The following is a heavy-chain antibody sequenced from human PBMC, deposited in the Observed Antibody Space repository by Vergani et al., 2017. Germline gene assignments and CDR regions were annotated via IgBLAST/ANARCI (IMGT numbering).Heavy chain of an antibody. CDR3: ARRYSSSWLNDAFDI. D-gene: IGHD6-13*01. J-gene: IGHJ3*02. CDR2: ISGSSSYV. V-gene: IGHV3-21*02. CDR1: GFSFSSYS. Sequence: EVQLVESGGGLVKPGGSLRLSCAASGFSFSSYSMNWVRQAPGKGLEWVASISGSSSYVFYRDSVEGRFTITRDNAKKSVYLQMNSLRAEDTAVYYCARRYSSSWLNDAFDIWGQGTMVTVSS.